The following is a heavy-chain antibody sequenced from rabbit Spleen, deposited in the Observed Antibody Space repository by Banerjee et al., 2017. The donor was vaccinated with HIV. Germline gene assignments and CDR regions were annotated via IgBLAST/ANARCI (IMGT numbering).Heavy chain of an antibody. V-gene: IGHV1S40*01. CDR1: GFSFSSSYW. Sequence: QSLEESGGDMVKPGASLTLTCTASGFSFSSSYWVCWVRQAPGKGLEWIACIYIIGSGDTDYASWATGRFTISKTSSTTVTLQMTSLTVADTATYFCARDAGTSFSTYGMDLWGPGTLVTVS. D-gene: IGHD8-1*01. J-gene: IGHJ6*01. CDR2: IYIIGSGDT. CDR3: ARDAGTSFSTYGMDL.